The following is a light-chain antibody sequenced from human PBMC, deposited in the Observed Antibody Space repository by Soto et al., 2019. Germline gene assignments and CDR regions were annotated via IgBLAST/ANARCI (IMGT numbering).Light chain of an antibody. CDR3: QNYNNVPLT. CDR2: AAS. V-gene: IGKV1-27*01. CDR1: QDISNF. Sequence: DIQMTQSPSSLSESVGDRVTITCRASQDISNFLAWYQQKPGRVPNVLIYAASTLQSGVPSRFRGSGSGTNFTLTISSLQPEDVSTYYCQNYNNVPLTFGGGTKVEIK. J-gene: IGKJ4*01.